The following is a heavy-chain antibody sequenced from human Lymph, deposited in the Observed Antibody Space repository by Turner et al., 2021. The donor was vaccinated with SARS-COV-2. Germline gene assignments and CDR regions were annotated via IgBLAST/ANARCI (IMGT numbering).Heavy chain of an antibody. Sequence: QVQLVESGVGVVQPGRSLRLSCAASGFTFSSYAMLLFRQATGKGLDWVALLSYDGSNKYYADSVKGRFTISRENSKNTLSLQMNSLRAEDTAVYYCARSGPNFDYWGQGTLVTVSS. J-gene: IGHJ4*02. CDR2: LSYDGSNK. CDR3: ARSGPNFDY. V-gene: IGHV3-30-3*01. CDR1: GFTFSSYA. D-gene: IGHD7-27*01.